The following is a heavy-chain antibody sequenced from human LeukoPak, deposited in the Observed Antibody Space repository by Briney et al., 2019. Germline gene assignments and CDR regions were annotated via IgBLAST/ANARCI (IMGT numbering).Heavy chain of an antibody. CDR2: FYTSGST. J-gene: IGHJ6*02. V-gene: IGHV4-4*07. CDR1: GGSISTYF. CDR3: ARDRVDSSGYYYYYGIDV. Sequence: SETLSITCTVSGGSISTYFWSWIRQPAGKGLEWIGRFYTSGSTNYNPSLKSRLTMSADTSKNQFSLKLRSVTAADTAVYYCARDRVDSSGYYYYYGIDVWGQGTTVTVSS. D-gene: IGHD3-22*01.